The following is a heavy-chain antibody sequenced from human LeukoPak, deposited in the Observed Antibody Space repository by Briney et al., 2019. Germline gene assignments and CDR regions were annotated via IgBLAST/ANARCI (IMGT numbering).Heavy chain of an antibody. CDR1: GGSISSSSYY. D-gene: IGHD3-10*01. V-gene: IGHV4-39*07. CDR3: ARTLAGGAFDI. Sequence: SETLSLTCTVSGGSISSSSYYWGWIRQPPGKGLEWIGTSYYSGTTYYNPSLKSRVAISVDTSTNQFSLNLTSVTAADTAVYYCARTLAGGAFDIWGQGTMVTVSS. J-gene: IGHJ3*02. CDR2: SYYSGTT.